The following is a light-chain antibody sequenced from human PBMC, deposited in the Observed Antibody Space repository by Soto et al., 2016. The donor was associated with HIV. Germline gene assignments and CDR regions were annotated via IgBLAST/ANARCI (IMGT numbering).Light chain of an antibody. V-gene: IGLV3-21*03. CDR2: DDN. CDR3: EVRDDIGDQRV. CDR1: NIGDKA. Sequence: SYVLTQPPSVSVAPGKTARVTCGGNNIGDKAVHWFQQKPGQAPVLVVYDDNYRPSGIPERFSGSNSGHTATLTISRVEAGDEADYYCEVRDDIGDQRVFGGGTKVTVV. J-gene: IGLJ2*01.